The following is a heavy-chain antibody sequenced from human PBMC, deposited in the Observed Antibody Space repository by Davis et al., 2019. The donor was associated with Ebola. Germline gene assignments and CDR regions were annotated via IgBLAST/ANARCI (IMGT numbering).Heavy chain of an antibody. CDR2: ISGSSSGT. CDR1: GFTFTSYS. Sequence: GSLRLSCAASGFTFTSYSMTWVRQAPGKGLEWVSGISGSSSGTYYADFVKGRFTLSRDNSKNTLLLQMNSLRAEDTAVYYCAKGSLYGSRSITAGMDVWGQGTTVTVSS. CDR3: AKGSLYGSRSITAGMDV. D-gene: IGHD4-17*01. J-gene: IGHJ6*02. V-gene: IGHV3-23*01.